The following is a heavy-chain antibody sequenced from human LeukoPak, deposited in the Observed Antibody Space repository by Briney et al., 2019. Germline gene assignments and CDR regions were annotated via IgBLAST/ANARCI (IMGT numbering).Heavy chain of an antibody. Sequence: PSETLFLTCPVSGVSIGRRSYYWSWIRQPPGKGLEWIGYIYYSGSTIYNPSLKSRVTMSLDTSKNQFSLKLTSVTAADTAVYYCARRDYKYSSLDYWGQGTLVTVSS. CDR3: ARRDYKYSSLDY. D-gene: IGHD4/OR15-4a*01. CDR1: GVSIGRRSYY. J-gene: IGHJ4*02. V-gene: IGHV4-61*05. CDR2: IYYSGST.